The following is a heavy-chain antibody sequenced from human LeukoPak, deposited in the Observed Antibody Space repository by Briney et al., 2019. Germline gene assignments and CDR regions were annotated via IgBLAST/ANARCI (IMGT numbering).Heavy chain of an antibody. CDR3: AKGEITIFPDGYYFDY. J-gene: IGHJ4*02. Sequence: GGSLRLSCAASGFTFSSYAMSWVRQAPGKGLEWVSAISGSGGSTYYADSVKGRFTISRDNSKNTLYLQMNSLRAEDTAVYYCAKGEITIFPDGYYFDYWGQGTLVTVSS. D-gene: IGHD3-3*01. V-gene: IGHV3-23*01. CDR1: GFTFSSYA. CDR2: ISGSGGST.